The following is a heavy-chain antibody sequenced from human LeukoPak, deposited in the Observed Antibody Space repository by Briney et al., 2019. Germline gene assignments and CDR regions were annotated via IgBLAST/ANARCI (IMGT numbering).Heavy chain of an antibody. CDR2: ISSSSSYI. CDR1: GFTFSSYS. CDR3: ARVLVVTYDYYYYYMDV. D-gene: IGHD2-21*02. Sequence: PGGSLRLSCAASGFTFSSYSMNWVRRAPGKGLEWVSSISSSSSYIYYADSVKGRFTISRDNAKNSLYLQMNSLRAEDTAVYYCARVLVVTYDYYYYYMDVWGKGTTVTISS. V-gene: IGHV3-21*01. J-gene: IGHJ6*03.